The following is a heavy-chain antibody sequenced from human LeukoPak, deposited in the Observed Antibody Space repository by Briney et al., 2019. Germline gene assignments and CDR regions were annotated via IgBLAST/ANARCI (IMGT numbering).Heavy chain of an antibody. D-gene: IGHD6-13*01. Sequence: ASVKVSCTASGYIFTSYGISWVRQAPGQGLEWMGWISAYNGNTNYAQKLQGRVTMTTDTSTSTAYMELRSLRSDDTAVYYCARSSSWEIYYYYGMDVWGQGTTVTVSS. J-gene: IGHJ6*02. CDR3: ARSSSWEIYYYYGMDV. CDR2: ISAYNGNT. CDR1: GYIFTSYG. V-gene: IGHV1-18*01.